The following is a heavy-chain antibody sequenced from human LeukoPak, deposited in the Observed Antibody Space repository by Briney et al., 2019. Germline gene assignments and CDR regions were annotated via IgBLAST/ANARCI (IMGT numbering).Heavy chain of an antibody. V-gene: IGHV3-48*01. Sequence: AGSLRLSCAASGFTFSSYSMNWVRQAPGKGLEWVSYISSSSSTIYYADSVKGRFTISRDNAKNSLYLQMNSLRAEDTAVYYCARDRWYGGGYYYYMDVWGKGTTVTVSS. CDR1: GFTFSSYS. D-gene: IGHD2-15*01. CDR3: ARDRWYGGGYYYYMDV. J-gene: IGHJ6*03. CDR2: ISSSSSTI.